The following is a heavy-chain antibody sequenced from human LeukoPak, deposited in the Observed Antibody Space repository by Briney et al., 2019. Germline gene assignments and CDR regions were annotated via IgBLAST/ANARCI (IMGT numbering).Heavy chain of an antibody. CDR3: VRDPGFSSFDY. J-gene: IGHJ4*02. D-gene: IGHD3-3*02. V-gene: IGHV3-7*01. CDR2: INRDGSVK. CDR1: GFTFSGYW. Sequence: PGGSLRLSCAVSGFTFSGYWGTWVRQTPGKGLEFVASINRDGSVKNYVDSVRGRFTIARDNAKNSLYLQRTSLRVDDTAIYYCVRDPGFSSFDYWGQGTLVTVSS.